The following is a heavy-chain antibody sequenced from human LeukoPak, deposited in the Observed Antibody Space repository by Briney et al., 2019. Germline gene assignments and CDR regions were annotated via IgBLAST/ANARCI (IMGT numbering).Heavy chain of an antibody. Sequence: GESLKISCKASGYSFTTYWIAWVRQMPGKGLEWIGLIYPGDSDSRYSPSFEGQVIISVDKSKNTASLHWSSLKASDTAVYYCARARFSAFIGWFDPWGQGTLVTVSS. V-gene: IGHV5-51*01. J-gene: IGHJ5*02. CDR3: ARARFSAFIGWFDP. CDR1: GYSFTTYW. D-gene: IGHD5-12*01. CDR2: IYPGDSDS.